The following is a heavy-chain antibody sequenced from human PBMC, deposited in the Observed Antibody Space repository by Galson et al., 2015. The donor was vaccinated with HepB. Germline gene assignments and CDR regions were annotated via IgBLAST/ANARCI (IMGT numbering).Heavy chain of an antibody. V-gene: IGHV3-48*01. Sequence: SLRLSCAVSGLIFSSYSMNWVRQAPGKGLEWVAYISSGSSGVYYADSVKGRFTISRDNAKNSLYLQMHSLRADDTAVYYCAKGYGDLDYWGQGTQVTVSS. CDR3: AKGYGDLDY. J-gene: IGHJ4*02. CDR2: ISSGSSGV. CDR1: GLIFSSYS. D-gene: IGHD4-17*01.